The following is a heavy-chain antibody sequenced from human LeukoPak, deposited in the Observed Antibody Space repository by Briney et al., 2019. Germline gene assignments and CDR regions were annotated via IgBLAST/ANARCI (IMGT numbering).Heavy chain of an antibody. Sequence: GGSLRLSCAASGFTFSSYWMYWVCQAPGKGLVWVSRINSDESSTSYADSVKGRFTISRDNAKNTLYLQMNSLRAEDTAVYYCAKGTTGSSWSSFDYWGQGTLVTVSS. CDR1: GFTFSSYW. D-gene: IGHD6-13*01. CDR2: INSDESST. CDR3: AKGTTGSSWSSFDY. V-gene: IGHV3-74*01. J-gene: IGHJ4*02.